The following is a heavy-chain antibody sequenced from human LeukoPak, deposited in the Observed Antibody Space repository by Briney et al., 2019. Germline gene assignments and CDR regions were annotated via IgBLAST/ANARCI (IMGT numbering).Heavy chain of an antibody. J-gene: IGHJ4*02. D-gene: IGHD1-26*01. CDR3: AKGEVVGLYNFDY. Sequence: GGSLRLSCAASGFTFSSYAMGWVRQAPGKGLEWVSAISGSGGATYYADSVKGRFTISRDNSKNTLYLQMNSLRAEDTAVYYCAKGEVVGLYNFDYWGQGTLVTVSS. V-gene: IGHV3-23*01. CDR1: GFTFSSYA. CDR2: ISGSGGAT.